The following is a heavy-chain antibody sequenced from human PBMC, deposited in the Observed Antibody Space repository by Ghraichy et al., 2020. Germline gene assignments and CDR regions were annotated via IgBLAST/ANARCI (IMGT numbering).Heavy chain of an antibody. J-gene: IGHJ6*02. D-gene: IGHD3-22*01. CDR1: GYTLTELS. V-gene: IGHV1-24*01. Sequence: ASVKVSCKVSGYTLTELSMHWVRQAPGKGLEWMGGFDPEDGETIYAQKFQGRVTMTEDTSTDTAYMELSSLRSEDTAVYYCATGVYCDSSGIPTDVWGQGTTVTVSS. CDR2: FDPEDGET. CDR3: ATGVYCDSSGIPTDV.